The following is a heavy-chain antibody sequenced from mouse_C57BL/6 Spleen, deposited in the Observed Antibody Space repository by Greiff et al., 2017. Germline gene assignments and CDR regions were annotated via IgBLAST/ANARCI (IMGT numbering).Heavy chain of an antibody. J-gene: IGHJ4*01. D-gene: IGHD6-1*01. Sequence: QVQLQQPGAELVKPGASVKLSCKASGYTFTSYWMHWVKQRPGQGLEWIGMIHPNSGSTNYNEKFKSKATLTVDKSSSTAYMQLSSLTPEDAAVYYCAIRLHYAMDYWGQGTSVTVSA. V-gene: IGHV1-64*01. CDR1: GYTFTSYW. CDR3: AIRLHYAMDY. CDR2: IHPNSGST.